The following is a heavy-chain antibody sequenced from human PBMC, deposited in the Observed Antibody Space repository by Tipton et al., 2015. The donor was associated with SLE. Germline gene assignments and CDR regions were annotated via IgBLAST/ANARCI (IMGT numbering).Heavy chain of an antibody. V-gene: IGHV4-34*01. CDR2: INHSGST. Sequence: TLSLTCAVYGGSFSAYYWSWIRQPPGKGLEWIGEINHSGSTNYNPSLKSRVTISVDTSKNQFSLKLSSVTAADTAVYYCARGWILTGYYFYFDYWGQGTLVTVSS. J-gene: IGHJ4*02. D-gene: IGHD3-9*01. CDR3: ARGWILTGYYFYFDY. CDR1: GGSFSAYY.